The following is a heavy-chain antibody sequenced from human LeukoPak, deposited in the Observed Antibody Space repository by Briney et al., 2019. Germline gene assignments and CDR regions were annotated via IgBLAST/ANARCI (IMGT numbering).Heavy chain of an antibody. Sequence: SSETLSLTCAVYGGSFRGYYWIWIRQPPGKALEWIGEINHSGSTNYNPSLKSRVTISVDTSKNQFSLKLNSVTAADTAVYYCARGTHIVVVVTEEVWFDPWGQGTLVTVSS. J-gene: IGHJ5*02. CDR2: INHSGST. V-gene: IGHV4-34*01. D-gene: IGHD2-15*01. CDR3: ARGTHIVVVVTEEVWFDP. CDR1: GGSFRGYY.